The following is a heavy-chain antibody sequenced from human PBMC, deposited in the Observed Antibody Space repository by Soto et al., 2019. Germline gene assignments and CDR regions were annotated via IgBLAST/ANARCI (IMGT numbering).Heavy chain of an antibody. CDR1: GFAFNNYV. D-gene: IGHD3-3*01. CDR3: ARGITIFGVVPKYYYYYMAV. CDR2: IAGSIGNT. J-gene: IGHJ6*03. V-gene: IGHV3-21*01. Sequence: GSLRLSCAASGFAFNNYVMSWVRQAPGKGLEWVSTIAGSIGNTSYADSVKGRFTISRDNAKNSLYLQMNSLRAEDTAVYYCARGITIFGVVPKYYYYYMAVWGKGTTVTVSS.